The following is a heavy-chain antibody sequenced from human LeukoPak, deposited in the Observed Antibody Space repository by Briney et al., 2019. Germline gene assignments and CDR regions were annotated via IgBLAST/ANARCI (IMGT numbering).Heavy chain of an antibody. Sequence: PGGSLRLSCATSGFTFRTYGMSWVRQAPGKGLEWVSAISMSGGTTYYADSVKGRFTISRDNSKNTLYLQMKSLRVEDTAVYYCAKVAKYYYGPETYYFFEQWGQGTPVTASS. CDR2: ISMSGGTT. CDR3: AKVAKYYYGPETYYFFEQ. CDR1: GFTFRTYG. J-gene: IGHJ4*02. D-gene: IGHD3-10*01. V-gene: IGHV3-23*01.